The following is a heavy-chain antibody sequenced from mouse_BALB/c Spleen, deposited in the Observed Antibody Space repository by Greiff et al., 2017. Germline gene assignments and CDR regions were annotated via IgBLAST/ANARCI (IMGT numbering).Heavy chain of an antibody. CDR3: ARIRVRYQGFAY. CDR1: GFSLSTSGMR. V-gene: IGHV8-8*01. Sequence: QVTLNVSGPGLLQPSQTLSLTCSFSGFSLSTSGMRVGWLRQPSGKGLVWLAHIWWDDDKRYNPALKSRLTTSKETSSNQVFLKITSMDTADTATYYCARIRVRYQGFAYWGQGTLVTVSA. D-gene: IGHD1-1*01. J-gene: IGHJ3*01. CDR2: IWWDDDK.